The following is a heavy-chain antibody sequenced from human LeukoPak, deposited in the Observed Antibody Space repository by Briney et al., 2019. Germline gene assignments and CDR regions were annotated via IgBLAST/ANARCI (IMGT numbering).Heavy chain of an antibody. D-gene: IGHD3-10*01. V-gene: IGHV1-2*02. CDR2: INPNSGGT. Sequence: ASVTVSCKASGYTFTGYYMHWVRQAPGQGLEWMGWINPNSGGTNYAQKFQGRVTMTRDTSISTAYMELSRLRSDDTAVYYCARVGSLKLYYWVSLNGMDVWGQGTTVTVSS. CDR1: GYTFTGYY. CDR3: ARVGSLKLYYWVSLNGMDV. J-gene: IGHJ6*02.